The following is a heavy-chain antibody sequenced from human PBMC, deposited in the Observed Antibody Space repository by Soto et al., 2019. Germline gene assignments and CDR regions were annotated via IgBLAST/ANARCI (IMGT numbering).Heavy chain of an antibody. CDR2: ISAYNGNT. CDR3: ARDQGFRVVINSNWFDP. D-gene: IGHD2-21*01. CDR1: GYTFSRYG. Sequence: ASVKVSFKASGYTFSRYGIMWVRQAPGQGLEWMGWISAYNGNTNSAEKLRGRLTMTTDASTTTAYMELRSLRSDDTAIYYCARDQGFRVVINSNWFDPWGQGTLVTVSS. V-gene: IGHV1-18*01. J-gene: IGHJ5*02.